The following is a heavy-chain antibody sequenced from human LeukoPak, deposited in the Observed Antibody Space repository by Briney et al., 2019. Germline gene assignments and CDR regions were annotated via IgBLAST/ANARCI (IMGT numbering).Heavy chain of an antibody. CDR1: GFTFGDYA. Sequence: PGGSLRLSCTASGFTFGDYAMSWVRQAPGKGLEWVGFIRSKAYGGTTEYAASVKGRFTISRDDSKSIAYLQMNSLKTEDTAVYYCAREGGFIIAVAGVDYWGQGTLVTVSS. D-gene: IGHD6-19*01. J-gene: IGHJ4*02. V-gene: IGHV3-49*04. CDR2: IRSKAYGGTT. CDR3: AREGGFIIAVAGVDY.